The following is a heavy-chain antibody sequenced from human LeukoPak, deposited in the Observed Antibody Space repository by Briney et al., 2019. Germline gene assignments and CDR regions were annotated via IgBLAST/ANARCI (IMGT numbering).Heavy chain of an antibody. CDR3: ARQGDSCSGGSCYARTIDY. Sequence: PSETLSLTCTVSGGSISSSNYLWGWIRQPPGKGLAWIGSIYYSGSTYHNPSFKSRLTISVDTSKNRFSLRLSSVTAADTAMYYCARQGDSCSGGSCYARTIDYWGQGTLVTVSS. CDR2: IYYSGST. D-gene: IGHD2-15*01. CDR1: GGSISSSNYL. J-gene: IGHJ4*02. V-gene: IGHV4-39*01.